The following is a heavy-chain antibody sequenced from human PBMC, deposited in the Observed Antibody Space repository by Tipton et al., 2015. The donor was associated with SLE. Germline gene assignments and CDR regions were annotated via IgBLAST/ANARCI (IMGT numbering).Heavy chain of an antibody. CDR2: INHSGST. J-gene: IGHJ6*03. D-gene: IGHD3-3*01. V-gene: IGHV4-39*07. Sequence: TLSLTCTVSGGSIRGSNYYWSWIRQPPGKGLEWIGEINHSGSTNYNPSLKSRVTISVDTSKNQFSLKLSSVTAADTAVYYCARVDTYYDFWSGYSPFYYYYMDVWGKGTTVTVSS. CDR1: GGSIRGSNYY. CDR3: ARVDTYYDFWSGYSPFYYYYMDV.